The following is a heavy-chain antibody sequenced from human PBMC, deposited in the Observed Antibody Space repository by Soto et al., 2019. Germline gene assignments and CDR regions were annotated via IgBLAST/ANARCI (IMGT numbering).Heavy chain of an antibody. J-gene: IGHJ6*02. D-gene: IGHD3-9*01. V-gene: IGHV3-48*02. CDR2: ISSSSSTI. CDR3: AREKNYDILTGYYYPGYYYGMDV. CDR1: GFTFSSYS. Sequence: GGSLRLSCAASGFTFSSYSMNWVRQAPGKGLEWVSYISSSSSTIYYADSVKGRFTISRDNAKNSLYLQMNSLRDEDTAVYYCAREKNYDILTGYYYPGYYYGMDVWGQGTTVTVSS.